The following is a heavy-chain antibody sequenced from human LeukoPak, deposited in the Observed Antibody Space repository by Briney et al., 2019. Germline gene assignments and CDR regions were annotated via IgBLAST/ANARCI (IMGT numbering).Heavy chain of an antibody. CDR2: IYYNGIT. Sequence: PSQTLSLTCSVSGGSISRSDHYWSWIRQPPGKGLEWIGNIYYNGITYYNPSLKSRVTMSVDTSQNQFSLKLSSVTATDTAVYYCARGVGGSSTVPIYWFDSWGQGTLVTVSS. D-gene: IGHD4-17*01. V-gene: IGHV4-30-4*01. CDR3: ARGVGGSSTVPIYWFDS. J-gene: IGHJ5*01. CDR1: GGSISRSDHY.